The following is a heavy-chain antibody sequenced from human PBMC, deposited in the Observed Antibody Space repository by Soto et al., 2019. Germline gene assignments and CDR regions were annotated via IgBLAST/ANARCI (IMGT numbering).Heavy chain of an antibody. D-gene: IGHD3-22*01. V-gene: IGHV3-21*01. J-gene: IGHJ6*02. CDR3: AREFYETKITALNYYYGMDV. CDR1: GFTFSSYS. Sequence: EVQLVESGGGLVKPGGSLRLSCAASGFTFSSYSMNWVRQAPGKGLEWVSSISSSSSYIYYADSVKGRFTISRENAKNSLYLQMNSLRAEDTAVYYCAREFYETKITALNYYYGMDVWGQGTTVTVSS. CDR2: ISSSSSYI.